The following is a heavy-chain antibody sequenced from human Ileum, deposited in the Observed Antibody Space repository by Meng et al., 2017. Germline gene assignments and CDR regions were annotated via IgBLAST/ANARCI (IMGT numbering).Heavy chain of an antibody. CDR2: IIGSGSGP. CDR1: GFTFSSYA. J-gene: IGHJ4*02. D-gene: IGHD1-26*01. CDR3: ARGAWAPDY. V-gene: IGHV3-23*01. Sequence: GGSLRLSCAASGFTFSSYAMTWVRQAPGKGLEWVSSIIGSGSGPYYADSVKGRFTISRDNSKNTLYLQMDSLRAEDTALYYCARGAWAPDYWGQGTLVTVSS.